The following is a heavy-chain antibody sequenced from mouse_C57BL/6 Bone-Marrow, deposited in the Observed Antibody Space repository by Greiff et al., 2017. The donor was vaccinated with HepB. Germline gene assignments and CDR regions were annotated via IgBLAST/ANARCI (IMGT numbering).Heavy chain of an antibody. CDR3: ARYYYGSSYNYAMDY. CDR1: EYEFPSHD. CDR2: INSDGGST. V-gene: IGHV5-2*01. Sequence: EVKVVESGGGLVQPGESLKLSCESNEYEFPSHDMSWVRKTPEKRLELVAAINSDGGSTYYPDTMERRFIISRDNTKKTLYLQMSSLRSEDTALYYCARYYYGSSYNYAMDYWGQGTSVTVSS. J-gene: IGHJ4*01. D-gene: IGHD1-1*01.